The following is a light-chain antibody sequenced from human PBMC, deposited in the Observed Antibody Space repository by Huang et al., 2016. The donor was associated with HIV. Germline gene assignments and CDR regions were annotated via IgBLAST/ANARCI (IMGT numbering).Light chain of an antibody. CDR2: VAS. CDR1: QSVSNN. V-gene: IGKV3D-15*01. Sequence: EIVMTQSPGTLSVSPGERATLSCRASQSVSNNLAWYQQKPGQAPRLLIYVASTRATGIPARFSGSGSVTEFTLTISSLQSEDFAVYHCQQYNNWPWTFGQGTKVEIK. CDR3: QQYNNWPWT. J-gene: IGKJ1*01.